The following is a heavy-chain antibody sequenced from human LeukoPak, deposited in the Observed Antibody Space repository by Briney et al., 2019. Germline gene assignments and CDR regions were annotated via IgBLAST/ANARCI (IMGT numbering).Heavy chain of an antibody. D-gene: IGHD3-22*01. Sequence: PGGSLRLSCAASGFTFDDYGMSWVRQAPGKGLEWVSGINWNGGSTGYADSVKGRFTISRDNAKNSLYLQMNSLRAEDTALYYCASAGHYYDSSGYHNAEAFDIWGQGTMVTVSS. V-gene: IGHV3-20*04. J-gene: IGHJ3*02. CDR3: ASAGHYYDSSGYHNAEAFDI. CDR2: INWNGGST. CDR1: GFTFDDYG.